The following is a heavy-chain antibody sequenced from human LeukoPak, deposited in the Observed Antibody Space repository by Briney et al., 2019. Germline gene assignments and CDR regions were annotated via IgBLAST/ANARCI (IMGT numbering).Heavy chain of an antibody. CDR2: ISGSGGNT. CDR1: GFSFSSYG. D-gene: IGHD2-8*02. Sequence: GGSLRLSCAASGFSFSSYGMTWVRQAPGKGLEWVSGISGSGGNTYYADSVKGRFTISRDNSKKTLHLQMNSLRAEDTAVYYCAKGGRDTGGNWFDPWGQGTLVTVSS. V-gene: IGHV3-23*01. CDR3: AKGGRDTGGNWFDP. J-gene: IGHJ5*02.